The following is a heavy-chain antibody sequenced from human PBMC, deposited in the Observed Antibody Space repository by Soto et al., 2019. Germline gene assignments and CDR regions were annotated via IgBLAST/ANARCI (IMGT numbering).Heavy chain of an antibody. CDR1: GYTFTSYG. J-gene: IGHJ6*02. Sequence: ASVKVSCKASGYTFTSYGISWVRQAPGQGLEWMGWISAYNGNTNYAQKLQGRVTMTTDTSTSTAYMELRSLRSDDTAAYYCARDIVVVPAAMNGYPYYGMDVWGQGTTVTVSS. CDR3: ARDIVVVPAAMNGYPYYGMDV. CDR2: ISAYNGNT. D-gene: IGHD2-2*01. V-gene: IGHV1-18*01.